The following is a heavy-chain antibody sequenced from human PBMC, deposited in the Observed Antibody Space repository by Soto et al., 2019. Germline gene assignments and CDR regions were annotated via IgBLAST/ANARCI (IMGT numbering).Heavy chain of an antibody. CDR1: GYSFASYW. J-gene: IGHJ4*02. D-gene: IGHD3-22*01. CDR3: ATQGHHSSGYFDN. Sequence: RGESLKISCKGSGYSFASYWIGWVRQMPGKGLERMGIIYPGDSDTTYSPSFQGQVTISVDKSLSTAYLQWSSLKASDTATYYCATQGHHSSGYFDNWGQGTAVTVSS. V-gene: IGHV5-51*01. CDR2: IYPGDSDT.